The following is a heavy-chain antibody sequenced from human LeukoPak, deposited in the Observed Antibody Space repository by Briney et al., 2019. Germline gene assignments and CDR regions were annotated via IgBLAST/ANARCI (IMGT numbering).Heavy chain of an antibody. CDR1: GGSFSDYY. Sequence: IPSETLSLTCAVYGGSFSDYYWSWIRQPPGKGLEWIGEINHSGSTNYNPSLKSRVTISVDTSKNQFSLRLSSVTAADTAVYYCARVVSYYYYYGMDVWGKGTTVTVSS. J-gene: IGHJ6*04. CDR3: ARVVSYYYYYGMDV. D-gene: IGHD3-22*01. CDR2: INHSGST. V-gene: IGHV4-34*01.